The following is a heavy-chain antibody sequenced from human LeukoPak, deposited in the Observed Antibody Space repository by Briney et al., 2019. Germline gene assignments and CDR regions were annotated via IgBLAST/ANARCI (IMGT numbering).Heavy chain of an antibody. D-gene: IGHD6-13*01. V-gene: IGHV3-30*03. J-gene: IGHJ4*02. CDR3: ARDGVVRSSSWYSPFDY. CDR1: GFTFSSYG. CDR2: ISYDGSNK. Sequence: GGSLRLSCAASGFTFSSYGMHWVRQAPGKGLEWVAVISYDGSNKYYADSVKGRFTISRDNSKNTLYLQMNSLRAEDTAVYYCARDGVVRSSSWYSPFDYWGQGTLVTVSS.